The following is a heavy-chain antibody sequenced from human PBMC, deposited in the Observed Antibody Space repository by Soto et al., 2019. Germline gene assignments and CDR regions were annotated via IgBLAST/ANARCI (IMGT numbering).Heavy chain of an antibody. CDR3: AKVPATYIAPLIYYYYGMDV. D-gene: IGHD6-13*01. CDR2: ISGSGGST. Sequence: GGSLRLSCAASGFTFSSYAMSWVRQAPGKGLEWVSAISGSGGSTYYADSVKGRFTISRDNSKNTLYLQMNSLRAEDTAVYYCAKVPATYIAPLIYYYYGMDVWGQGTTVTVSS. CDR1: GFTFSSYA. V-gene: IGHV3-23*01. J-gene: IGHJ6*02.